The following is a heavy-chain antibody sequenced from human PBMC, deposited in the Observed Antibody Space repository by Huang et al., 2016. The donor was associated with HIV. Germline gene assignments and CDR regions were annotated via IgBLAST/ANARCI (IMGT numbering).Heavy chain of an antibody. CDR2: INSDGSSS. J-gene: IGHJ4*02. V-gene: IGHV3-74*01. CDR1: GFTFSSYW. Sequence: EVQLVESGGGLVQPGGSLRLSCAASGFTFSSYWLHWVRQAPGNGLVWVSRINSDGSSSGYADSMKGRFTISRDNAKNTLYLQMNSLRAEDTAVYYCVRDPRIQSWLNYFDYWGQGTLVSVSS. CDR3: VRDPRIQSWLNYFDY. D-gene: IGHD3-22*01.